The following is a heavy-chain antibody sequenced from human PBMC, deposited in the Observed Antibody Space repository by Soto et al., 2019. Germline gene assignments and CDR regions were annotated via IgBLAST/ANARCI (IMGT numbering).Heavy chain of an antibody. CDR1: GYTFTSYA. CDR2: INAGNGNT. CDR3: ARDFGRSQVSGWYRHFDY. Sequence: AAVKVSCKASGYTFTSYAMHRARQAPGQRLEWMGWINAGNGNTKYSQKFQGRVTITRDTSASTAYMELSSLRSEDTAVYYCARDFGRSQVSGWYRHFDYWGQGTLVTVSS. J-gene: IGHJ4*02. D-gene: IGHD6-19*01. V-gene: IGHV1-3*01.